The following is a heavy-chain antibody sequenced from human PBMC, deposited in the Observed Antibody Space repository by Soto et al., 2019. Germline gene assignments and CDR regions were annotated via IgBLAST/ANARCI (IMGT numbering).Heavy chain of an antibody. CDR2: IDPSDSQT. CDR1: GYSFAGYW. CDR3: ARQIYDSDTGPNFQYYFDS. Sequence: GESLKISCKGSGYSFAGYWITWVRQKPGKGLECMGRIDPSDSQTYYSPSFRGHVTISVTKSITTVFLQWSSLRASDTAMYYCARQIYDSDTGPNFQYYFDSWGQGTPVTVSS. J-gene: IGHJ4*02. V-gene: IGHV5-10-1*01. D-gene: IGHD3-22*01.